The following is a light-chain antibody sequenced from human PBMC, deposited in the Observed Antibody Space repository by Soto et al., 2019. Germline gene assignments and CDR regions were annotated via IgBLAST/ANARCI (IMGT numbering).Light chain of an antibody. J-gene: IGLJ1*01. V-gene: IGLV2-14*01. CDR2: EVS. CDR3: SSYTSSRAYV. Sequence: QSALTQPASVSGSPGQSITISCTGTSSDVGGYNYVSWYQQQSGKAPKLMIHEVSNRPSGVSSRFSGSKSGNTASLTISGPQAEDEADYYCSSYTSSRAYVFGIGTKVTVL. CDR1: SSDVGGYNY.